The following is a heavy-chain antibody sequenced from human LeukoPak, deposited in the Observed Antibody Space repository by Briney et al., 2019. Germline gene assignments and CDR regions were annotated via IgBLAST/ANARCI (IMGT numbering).Heavy chain of an antibody. J-gene: IGHJ2*01. CDR2: IYYSGST. D-gene: IGHD6-19*01. V-gene: IGHV4-39*01. Sequence: SETLSLTCTVSGGSISSSSYYWGWIHQPPGKGLEWIGSIYYSGSTSYTPSLKSRVTISVDTSKNQFSLKLSSVTAADTAVYYCARHDQWLVPFDLWGRGTLVTVSS. CDR1: GGSISSSSYY. CDR3: ARHDQWLVPFDL.